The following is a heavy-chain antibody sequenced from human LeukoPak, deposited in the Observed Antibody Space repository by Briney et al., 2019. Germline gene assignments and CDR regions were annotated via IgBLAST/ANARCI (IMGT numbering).Heavy chain of an antibody. J-gene: IGHJ4*02. CDR2: IHHSGST. CDR3: ARVQWLLFDY. V-gene: IGHV4-38-2*02. Sequence: SETLSLTCTVSGYSINSGYYWGWIRQPPGKGLEWIGSIHHSGSTNYNPSLKSRVTISVDKSKNQFSLKLSSVTAADTAVYYCARVQWLLFDYWGQGTLVTGSS. D-gene: IGHD6-19*01. CDR1: GYSINSGYY.